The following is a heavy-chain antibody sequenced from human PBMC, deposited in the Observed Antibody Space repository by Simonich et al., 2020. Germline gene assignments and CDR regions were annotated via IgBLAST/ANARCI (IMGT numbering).Heavy chain of an antibody. V-gene: IGHV3-21*01. CDR2: ISSSSSYI. D-gene: IGHD6-13*01. J-gene: IGHJ4*02. CDR3: ARARGDSSSWYFDY. CDR1: GFTFSSYS. Sequence: EVQLVESGGGLVKPGGSLRLSCAASGFTFSSYSMNWVRQAPGKVLEWVSSISSSSSYIYYEDSVKGRFTISRDNAKNSLYLQMNSLRAEDTAVYYCARARGDSSSWYFDYWGQGTLVTVSS.